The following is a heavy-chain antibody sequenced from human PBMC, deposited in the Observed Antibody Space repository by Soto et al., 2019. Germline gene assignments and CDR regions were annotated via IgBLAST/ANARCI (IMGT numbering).Heavy chain of an antibody. J-gene: IGHJ4*02. Sequence: GGSLRLSCAASGFTFNSYVIHWVRQAPGRGLEWVAVTSHDRVLKLFAESVKGRFTISRDNSKNTLYLQMDSLRVDDTAVYYCAREVYDDLSSGPISGYYDFWGQGALVTVGS. D-gene: IGHD3-3*01. V-gene: IGHV3-30*14. CDR2: TSHDRVLK. CDR1: GFTFNSYV. CDR3: AREVYDDLSSGPISGYYDF.